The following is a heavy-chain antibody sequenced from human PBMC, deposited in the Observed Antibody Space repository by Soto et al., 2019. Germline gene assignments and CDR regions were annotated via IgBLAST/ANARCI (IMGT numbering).Heavy chain of an antibody. Sequence: GGSLRLSCAASGFTFTNYAMTWVRQAPGKGLEWVSAIGGNGGATYSADSVKGRFTISRDNSKNTLYLQMNSLRADDTAVYYCAKVLTDPFWSGPPHSPIFDYWGQGTLVTVSS. D-gene: IGHD3-3*01. CDR1: GFTFTNYA. CDR3: AKVLTDPFWSGPPHSPIFDY. V-gene: IGHV3-23*01. J-gene: IGHJ4*02. CDR2: IGGNGGAT.